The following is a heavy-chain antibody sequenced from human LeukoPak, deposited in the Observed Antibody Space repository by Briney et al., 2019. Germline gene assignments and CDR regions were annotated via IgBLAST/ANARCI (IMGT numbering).Heavy chain of an antibody. J-gene: IGHJ4*02. V-gene: IGHV3-11*01. CDR3: GTHAGRTGSDD. D-gene: IGHD3/OR15-3a*01. CDR1: GFSFIGYY. CDR2: ISGSGSDI. Sequence: GGSLRLSCATSGFSFIGYYMSWIRQAPGKGLEWVSYISGSGSDISYADSVKGRFTISRDNAKDSLYLQMNSLRAEDTAVYYCGTHAGRTGSDDWGQGTLVTVSS.